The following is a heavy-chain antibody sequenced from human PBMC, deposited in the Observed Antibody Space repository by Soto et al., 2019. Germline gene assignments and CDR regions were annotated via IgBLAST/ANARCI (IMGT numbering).Heavy chain of an antibody. V-gene: IGHV3-30-3*01. Sequence: GGSLRLSCAASGFTFSSYAMHWVRQAPGKGLEWVAVISYDGSNKYYADSVKGRFTISRDNSKNTLYLQMNSLRAEDTAVYYCARAAIAAAGTRGAFDIWGQGTMVTVSS. CDR3: ARAAIAAAGTRGAFDI. CDR1: GFTFSSYA. J-gene: IGHJ3*02. D-gene: IGHD6-13*01. CDR2: ISYDGSNK.